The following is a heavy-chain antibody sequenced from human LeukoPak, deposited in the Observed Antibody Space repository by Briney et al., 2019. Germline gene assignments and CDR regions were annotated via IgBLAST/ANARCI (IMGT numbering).Heavy chain of an antibody. CDR2: INHSGST. J-gene: IGHJ6*03. V-gene: IGHV4-34*01. CDR1: GGSFSGYY. Sequence: SETLSLTCAVYGGSFSGYYWSWIRQPPGKGLEWIGEINHSGSTNYNPSLKSRVTISVDTSKNQFSLKLSSVTAADTAVYYCARLDFWSGYPQPHYYYMDVWGKGTTVTVSS. D-gene: IGHD3-3*01. CDR3: ARLDFWSGYPQPHYYYMDV.